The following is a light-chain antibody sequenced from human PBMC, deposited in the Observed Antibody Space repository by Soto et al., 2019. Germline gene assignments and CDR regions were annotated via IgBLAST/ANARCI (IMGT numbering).Light chain of an antibody. V-gene: IGLV2-14*03. CDR1: SSDVGAYNY. J-gene: IGLJ1*01. CDR2: DVT. CDR3: CSYTSSSSLV. Sequence: QPALTQPASVSGSPGQSSTISCTGTSSDVGAYNYVSWYQQYPGKAPKLMIYDVTSRPSGVSNRFSGSKSGNAASLTISGLQAEDEADYYCCSYTSSSSLVFGKGTKVTVL.